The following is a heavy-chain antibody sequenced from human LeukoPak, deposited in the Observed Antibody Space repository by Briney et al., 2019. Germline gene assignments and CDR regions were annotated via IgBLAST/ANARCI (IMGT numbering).Heavy chain of an antibody. CDR1: GFTFSSHG. CDR2: ISGSGRTI. CDR3: ARPEIPEGVLWFYYMDV. J-gene: IGHJ6*03. V-gene: IGHV3-48*01. D-gene: IGHD3-10*01. Sequence: GGSLRLSCAASGFTFSSHGMHWVRQGPGKGLEWVSYISGSGRTIYYADSVRGRFTISRDDAKNSLYLQMNSLRAEDTAVYYCARPEIPEGVLWFYYMDVWGKGTTVTVSS.